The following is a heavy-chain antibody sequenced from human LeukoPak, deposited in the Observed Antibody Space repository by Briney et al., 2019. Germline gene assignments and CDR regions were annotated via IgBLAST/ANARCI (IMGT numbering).Heavy chain of an antibody. J-gene: IGHJ4*02. CDR1: GGSISSYY. CDR3: ARDEWRRFDY. Sequence: SETLSLTCTVSGGSISSYYWSWLRQPPGKGLEWIGYIYYSGSTNYNPSLKSRVTISVDTSKNQFSLKLSSVTAADTAVYYCARDEWRRFDYWGQGTLVTVSS. CDR2: IYYSGST. V-gene: IGHV4-59*01. D-gene: IGHD2-8*01.